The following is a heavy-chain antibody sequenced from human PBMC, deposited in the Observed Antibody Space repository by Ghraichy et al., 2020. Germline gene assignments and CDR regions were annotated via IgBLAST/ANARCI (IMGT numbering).Heavy chain of an antibody. CDR3: ARTYYYGSGRHFYDY. CDR1: GYSISSGYY. V-gene: IGHV4-38-2*02. D-gene: IGHD3-10*01. CDR2: IYHSGCT. Sequence: SETLSLTCTVSGYSISSGYYWGWIRQPPGKGLEWIGSIYHSGCTYYNPSLKSRVTISVDTSKNQFSLKLSSVTAADTAVYYCARTYYYGSGRHFYDYWGQGTLVTVSS. J-gene: IGHJ4*02.